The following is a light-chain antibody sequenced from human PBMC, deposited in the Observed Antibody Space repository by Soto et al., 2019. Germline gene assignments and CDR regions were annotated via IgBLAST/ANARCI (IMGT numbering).Light chain of an antibody. V-gene: IGKV3-11*01. CDR1: QSVDSY. CDR3: QQRNNWPRT. J-gene: IGKJ1*01. Sequence: EVVLTQSPATLSFSPGERATLSCRASQSVDSYLAWYQQKPGQAPSLLVFDASTRATGIPARFSGSRSGTKVTLTISSLVPEDFVVYYCQQRNNWPRTFGQGTKVEIK. CDR2: DAS.